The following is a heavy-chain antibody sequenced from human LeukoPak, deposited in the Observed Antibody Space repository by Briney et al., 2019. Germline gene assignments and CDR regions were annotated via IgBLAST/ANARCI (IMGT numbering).Heavy chain of an antibody. V-gene: IGHV3-21*01. CDR3: ATWDDYGDYVAFEY. CDR1: GFTFDDYG. Sequence: GGSLRLSCAASGFTFDDYGMSWVRQAPGKGLEWVSSISSSATYIYYADSVRGRFTISRDDAKNSLFLHMNSLKAEDTAVYYCATWDDYGDYVAFEYWGQGTLVTVSS. J-gene: IGHJ4*02. D-gene: IGHD4-17*01. CDR2: ISSSATYI.